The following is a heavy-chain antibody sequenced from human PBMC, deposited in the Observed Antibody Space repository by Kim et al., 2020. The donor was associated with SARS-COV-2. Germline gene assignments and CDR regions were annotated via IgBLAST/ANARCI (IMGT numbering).Heavy chain of an antibody. CDR2: MSEDVDNI. CDR1: GFTFRSFD. Sequence: GGSLRLSCAASGFTFRSFDMSWVRQAPGKGLEWVSCMSEDVDNIYYADSVKGRFTLSRDRSKNTVYLQMNSLRAEDTAVYYCARGPVFTYWGQGTLVTVSS. V-gene: IGHV3-23*01. D-gene: IGHD2-2*01. J-gene: IGHJ4*02. CDR3: ARGPVFTY.